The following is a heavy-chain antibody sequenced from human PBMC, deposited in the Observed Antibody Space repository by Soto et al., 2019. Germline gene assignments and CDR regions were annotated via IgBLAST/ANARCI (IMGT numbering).Heavy chain of an antibody. Sequence: VGSLRLSCTASGFTFSSYEMTWVRQAPGKGLEWISYITSGGTTYYADSAKGRFTISRDNAKNSLYLHLNSLTAEDTAIYYCARVLYATWSSFDYWGQGTLVNVSS. J-gene: IGHJ4*02. V-gene: IGHV3-48*03. CDR1: GFTFSSYE. CDR2: ITSGGTT. D-gene: IGHD1-26*01. CDR3: ARVLYATWSSFDY.